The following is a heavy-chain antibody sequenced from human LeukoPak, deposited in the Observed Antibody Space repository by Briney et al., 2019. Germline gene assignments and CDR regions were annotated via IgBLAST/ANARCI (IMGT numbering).Heavy chain of an antibody. CDR3: ARFGRDVEVGPLGFDY. V-gene: IGHV3-30-3*01. D-gene: IGHD3-16*01. Sequence: GGSLRLSCAASGFTFSSYAMHWVRQAPGKGLEWVAVISYDGSNKYYADSVKGRFTISRDNSKNTLYLQMNSLRAEDTAVYYCARFGRDVEVGPLGFDYWGQGTLVTVSS. CDR2: ISYDGSNK. J-gene: IGHJ4*02. CDR1: GFTFSSYA.